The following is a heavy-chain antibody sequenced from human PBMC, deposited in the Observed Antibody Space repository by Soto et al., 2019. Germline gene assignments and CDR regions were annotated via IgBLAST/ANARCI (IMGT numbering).Heavy chain of an antibody. CDR3: ARGRTPGILGELLFDY. V-gene: IGHV1-3*01. J-gene: IGHJ4*02. CDR2: INAGNGNT. Sequence: QVQLVQSGAEVKKPGASVKVSCKASGYTFTSYAMHWVRQAPGQRLEWMGWINAGNGNTKYSQKFQGRVTITRDTSARKAYRELTGRRSEDTAVNYWARGRTPGILGELLFDYGGQEPLFPFPS. D-gene: IGHD3-16*01. CDR1: GYTFTSYA.